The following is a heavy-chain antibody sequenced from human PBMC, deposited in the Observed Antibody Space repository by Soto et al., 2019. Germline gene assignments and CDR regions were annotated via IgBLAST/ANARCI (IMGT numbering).Heavy chain of an antibody. CDR2: ISAYNGNT. CDR1: GYTFTSYG. D-gene: IGHD6-19*01. Sequence: ASVKVSCKASGYTFTSYGISWVRQAPGQGLEWMGWISAYNGNTNYAQKLQGRVTMTTDTSTSTAYMELRSLRSDDTAVYYCAKLHCSGWDSGGQADAFDIWGQGTMVTVSS. V-gene: IGHV1-18*01. J-gene: IGHJ3*02. CDR3: AKLHCSGWDSGGQADAFDI.